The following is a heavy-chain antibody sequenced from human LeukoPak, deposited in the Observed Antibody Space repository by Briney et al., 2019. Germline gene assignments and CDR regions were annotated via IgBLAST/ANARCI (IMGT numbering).Heavy chain of an antibody. V-gene: IGHV3-30-3*01. CDR2: ISYDGSNK. D-gene: IGHD3-3*01. Sequence: GGSLRLSCAASGFTFSSYAMHRVRQAPGKGLEWVAVISYDGSNKYYADSVKGRFTISRDNSKNTLYLQMNSLRAEDTAVYYCARDLRFLEWLPPGGGGMDVWGQGTTVTVSS. J-gene: IGHJ6*02. CDR1: GFTFSSYA. CDR3: ARDLRFLEWLPPGGGGMDV.